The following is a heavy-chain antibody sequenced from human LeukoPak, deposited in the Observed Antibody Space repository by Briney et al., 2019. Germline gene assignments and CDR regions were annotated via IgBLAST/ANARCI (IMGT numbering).Heavy chain of an antibody. D-gene: IGHD2-2*02. CDR3: ASRYRSSTSCYTDAFDI. CDR2: INTDGSST. J-gene: IGHJ3*02. Sequence: PGGSLRLSFAASGFTFSSYWMHWVRQAPGKGLVWVSRINTDGSSTSYADYVKGRFTISRDNAKNTLYLQMNSLRAEDTAVYYCASRYRSSTSCYTDAFDIWGQGTMVTVSS. CDR1: GFTFSSYW. V-gene: IGHV3-74*01.